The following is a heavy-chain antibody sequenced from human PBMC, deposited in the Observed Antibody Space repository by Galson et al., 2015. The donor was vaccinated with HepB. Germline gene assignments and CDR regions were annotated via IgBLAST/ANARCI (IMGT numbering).Heavy chain of an antibody. CDR2: ISGNGAST. CDR1: GFTFLNYA. CDR3: AKVVGGVTDAFDI. J-gene: IGHJ3*02. D-gene: IGHD3-16*01. V-gene: IGHV3-23*01. Sequence: SLRLSCAASGFTFLNYAMHWVRQAPGKGLEWVSVISGNGASTYYTDSVKGRFTIFRDNSQNTVYLQMNSLRAEDTALYYCAKVVGGVTDAFDIGGQGTMVTVSS.